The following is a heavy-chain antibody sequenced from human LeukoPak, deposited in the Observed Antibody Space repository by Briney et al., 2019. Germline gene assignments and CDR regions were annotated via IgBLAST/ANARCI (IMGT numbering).Heavy chain of an antibody. J-gene: IGHJ4*02. Sequence: GRSLRLSCAASGFXFSSYGIHWVRQAPGKGLEWVALISFDGSNQYYADSVKGRFTISRDNSKNTLYLQMNSLRAEDTAVYYCAKPPEVGATVGYFDYWGQGTLVTVSS. CDR3: AKPPEVGATVGYFDY. CDR2: ISFDGSNQ. CDR1: GFXFSSYG. D-gene: IGHD1-26*01. V-gene: IGHV3-30*18.